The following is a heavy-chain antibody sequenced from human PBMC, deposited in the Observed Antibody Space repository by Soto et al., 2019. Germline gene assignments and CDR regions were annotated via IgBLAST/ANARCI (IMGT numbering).Heavy chain of an antibody. J-gene: IGHJ6*02. V-gene: IGHV3-33*01. Sequence: GGSLRLSCAASGFTFSSYGMHWVRQAPGKGLEWVAVIWYDGSNKYCADSVKGRFTISRDNSKNMLYLQMNSLRAEDTAVYYCATGPYYYDSSGPDWGMDVWGQGTTVTVSS. CDR2: IWYDGSNK. D-gene: IGHD3-22*01. CDR1: GFTFSSYG. CDR3: ATGPYYYDSSGPDWGMDV.